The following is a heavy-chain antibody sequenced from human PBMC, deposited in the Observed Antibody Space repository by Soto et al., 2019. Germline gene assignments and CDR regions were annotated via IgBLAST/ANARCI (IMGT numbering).Heavy chain of an antibody. D-gene: IGHD1-1*01. V-gene: IGHV3-23*01. CDR3: AKGQEPAPPTHYFDY. J-gene: IGHJ4*02. Sequence: EVQLLESGGGLVQPGGSLRLSCAASGFAFSSYAMTWVRQAPGKGLEWVSIVSSSGVVTFYADSVKGRFAISRDNSKSTVYLQMDRLRAEDAAVYFCAKGQEPAPPTHYFDYWGQGTLVTVSS. CDR2: VSSSGVVT. CDR1: GFAFSSYA.